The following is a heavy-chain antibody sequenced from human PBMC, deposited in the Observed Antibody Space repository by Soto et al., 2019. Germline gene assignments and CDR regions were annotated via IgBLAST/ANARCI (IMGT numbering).Heavy chain of an antibody. CDR3: ARHGFGSGWYVGDFDY. CDR1: GYSFTGYW. Sequence: GESLKISCKGSGYSFTGYWIGWVRQMPGKGLEWMGIIYPSDSDTRYSPSFQGQVTISADKSISTAYLQWSSLKASDTARYYCARHGFGSGWYVGDFDYWGQGTLVTVSS. V-gene: IGHV5-51*01. CDR2: IYPSDSDT. D-gene: IGHD6-19*01. J-gene: IGHJ4*02.